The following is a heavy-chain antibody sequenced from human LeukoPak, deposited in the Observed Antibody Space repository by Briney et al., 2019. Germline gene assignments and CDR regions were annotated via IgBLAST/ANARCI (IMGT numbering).Heavy chain of an antibody. Sequence: GGSLRLSCGASGFTFSAYFMSWIRQAPGKGLEWVSSITNSGATKYYADSVKGRFTISRDNAKHSLYLQMNSLRAEDTAVYSCARHLEAATKVFDIWGQGTMVSVSS. J-gene: IGHJ3*02. D-gene: IGHD2-15*01. CDR3: ARHLEAATKVFDI. V-gene: IGHV3-11*01. CDR2: ITNSGATK. CDR1: GFTFSAYF.